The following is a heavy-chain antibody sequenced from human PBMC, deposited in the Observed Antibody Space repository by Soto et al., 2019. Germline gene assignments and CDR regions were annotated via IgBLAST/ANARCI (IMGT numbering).Heavy chain of an antibody. CDR3: ARRYGGNFDY. V-gene: IGHV4-4*02. CDR1: GASIGTSNW. D-gene: IGHD2-15*01. J-gene: IGHJ4*02. CDR2: IHDSGST. Sequence: SETLSLTCTVSGASIGTSNWWSWVRQSPGKGLEWIGEIHDSGSTESNPSLKSRVTISVDTSKNQFSLKLSSVTAADTAVYYCARRYGGNFDYWGQGTLVTVSS.